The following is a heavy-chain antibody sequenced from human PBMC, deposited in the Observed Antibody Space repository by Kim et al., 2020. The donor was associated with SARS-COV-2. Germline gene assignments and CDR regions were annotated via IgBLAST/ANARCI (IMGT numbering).Heavy chain of an antibody. Sequence: SVTVSCKASGGTFSSYAISWVRQAPGQGLEWMGRIIPILGIANYAQKIQGRVTITADKSTSTAYMELSSLRSEDTTVYYCASPCYYGSGRDAFDIWGQGTLVTGSS. D-gene: IGHD3-10*01. CDR2: IIPILGIA. CDR3: ASPCYYGSGRDAFDI. V-gene: IGHV1-69*04. J-gene: IGHJ3*02. CDR1: GGTFSSYA.